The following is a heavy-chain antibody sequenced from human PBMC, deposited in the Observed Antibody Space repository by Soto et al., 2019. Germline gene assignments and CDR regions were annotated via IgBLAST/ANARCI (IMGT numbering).Heavy chain of an antibody. CDR1: GGSISSSSYY. CDR2: IYYSVST. Sequence: PSETLSLTCTVSGGSISSSSYYWGWIRQPPGKGLEWIGSIYYSVSTEYYPSLKSRDTISVDTAKNQLSLKLSSVTAADTAVYYCARHTEIAARDYNWFDPWGQGTLVTAPQ. D-gene: IGHD6-6*01. CDR3: ARHTEIAARDYNWFDP. V-gene: IGHV4-39*01. J-gene: IGHJ5*02.